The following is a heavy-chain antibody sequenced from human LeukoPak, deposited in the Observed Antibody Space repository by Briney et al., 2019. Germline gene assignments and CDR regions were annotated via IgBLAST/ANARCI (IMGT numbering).Heavy chain of an antibody. J-gene: IGHJ6*03. V-gene: IGHV5-51*01. Sequence: GESLKISCKGSGYSFNSYWIGWVRQMPGKGLEWMGIIYPGDSDTRYSPSFQGQVTISADKSISTAYLQWSSLKASDTAMYYCARRVADYYYYMDVWGKGTTVTVSS. CDR3: ARRVADYYYYMDV. CDR2: IYPGDSDT. CDR1: GYSFNSYW. D-gene: IGHD2-15*01.